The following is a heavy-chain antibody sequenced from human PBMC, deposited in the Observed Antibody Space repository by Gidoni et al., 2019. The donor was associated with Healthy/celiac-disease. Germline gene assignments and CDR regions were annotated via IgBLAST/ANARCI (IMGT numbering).Heavy chain of an antibody. CDR1: GGSISSSSYY. Sequence: LQLQESGPGLVKPSEPLSLTCTVSGGSISSSSYYWGWIRQPPGKGLEWIGSIYYSGSTYYNPSLKSRVTISVDTSKNQFSLKLSSVTAADTAVYYCARHRSAYSSTDYWGQGTLVTVSS. V-gene: IGHV4-39*01. CDR2: IYYSGST. J-gene: IGHJ4*02. D-gene: IGHD6-13*01. CDR3: ARHRSAYSSTDY.